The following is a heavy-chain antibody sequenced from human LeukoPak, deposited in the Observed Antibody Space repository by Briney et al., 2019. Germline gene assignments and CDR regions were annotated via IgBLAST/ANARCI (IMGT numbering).Heavy chain of an antibody. Sequence: GGSLRPSCAASGFTFSNYAMNWVRQAPGKGLEWVSSISGSGGSTYYADSVKGRFTISRDNSKNTLYLQMNSLRAEDTAIYYCAKGGGSGTTYYFDYWGQGTLVTVSS. V-gene: IGHV3-23*01. CDR2: ISGSGGST. CDR3: AKGGGSGTTYYFDY. D-gene: IGHD1-7*01. CDR1: GFTFSNYA. J-gene: IGHJ4*02.